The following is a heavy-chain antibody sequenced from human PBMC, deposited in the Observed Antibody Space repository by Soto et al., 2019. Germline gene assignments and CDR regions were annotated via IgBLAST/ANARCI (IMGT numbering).Heavy chain of an antibody. J-gene: IGHJ4*02. CDR3: VRERFFYDMTGQED. V-gene: IGHV3-48*03. D-gene: IGHD3-22*01. CDR2: ITTSGSDM. CDR1: GFPFSTYE. Sequence: QPGGSLRLSCAGSGFPFSTYEMNLVRQAPGKGLEWIAHITTSGSDMNYADSVKGRFTISRDNSKSSVFLQMNSLRVEDTAIYYCVRERFFYDMTGQEDLGQGTQVTVSS.